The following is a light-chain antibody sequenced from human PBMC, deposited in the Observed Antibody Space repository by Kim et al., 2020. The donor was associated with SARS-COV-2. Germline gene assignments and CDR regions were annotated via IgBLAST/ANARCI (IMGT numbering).Light chain of an antibody. V-gene: IGKV3-15*01. Sequence: SPGERATLSCRASQSVSSNVAWYQQKPGQAPRLLIYGASTRATGIPARFSGSGSGTEFTLTISSLQSEDFAVYYCQKYNNWPPWTFGQGTKVDIK. J-gene: IGKJ1*01. CDR2: GAS. CDR3: QKYNNWPPWT. CDR1: QSVSSN.